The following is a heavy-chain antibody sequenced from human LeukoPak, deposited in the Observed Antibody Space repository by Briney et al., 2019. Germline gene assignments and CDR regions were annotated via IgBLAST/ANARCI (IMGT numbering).Heavy chain of an antibody. CDR2: ISAYNGNT. CDR3: ARALSRWELFV. V-gene: IGHV1-18*01. J-gene: IGHJ4*02. D-gene: IGHD1-26*01. CDR1: GYTFTSYG. Sequence: ASVKVSCKASGYTFTSYGISWVRQAPGQGLEWMGWISAYNGNTNYAQKLQGRVTMTTDTSTSTAYMELSRLRSDDTAVYYCARALSRWELFVWGQGTLVTVSS.